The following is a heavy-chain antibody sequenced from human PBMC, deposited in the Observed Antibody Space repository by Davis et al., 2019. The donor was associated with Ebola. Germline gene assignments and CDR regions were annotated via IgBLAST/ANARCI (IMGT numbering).Heavy chain of an antibody. CDR1: GFTFSDYS. V-gene: IGHV3-23*01. Sequence: GESLKISCPASGFTFSDYSMSWVRQTPGKGLEWVSVISGSAANTYYADSVKGRFTISRDNSKNTLSLQMNSLRVEDTAVYFCAKARGRRDWVDYWGQGTLVTVSS. CDR3: AKARGRRDWVDY. CDR2: ISGSAANT. D-gene: IGHD3-9*01. J-gene: IGHJ4*02.